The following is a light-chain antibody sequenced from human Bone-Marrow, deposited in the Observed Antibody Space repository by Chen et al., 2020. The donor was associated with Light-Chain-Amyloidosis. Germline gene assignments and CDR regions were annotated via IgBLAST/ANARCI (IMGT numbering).Light chain of an antibody. J-gene: IGKJ2*01. V-gene: IGKV1-5*01. Sequence: DIQMTQFPSTLSASVGDSVTITCRASQNIRKWVSWYQQKPGKAPNLLIYDASNLESGVPSRFSGSGSGKEFTLTISCLQPDDFATYYCRQYNAFSMYTFGQGPKLEIK. CDR3: RQYNAFSMYT. CDR2: DAS. CDR1: QNIRKW.